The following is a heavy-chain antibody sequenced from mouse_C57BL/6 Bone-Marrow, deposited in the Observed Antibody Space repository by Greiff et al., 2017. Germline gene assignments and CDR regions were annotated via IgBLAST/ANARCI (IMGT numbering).Heavy chain of an antibody. CDR1: GYSFTDYN. CDR3: ARGDDFYYYDMDY. V-gene: IGHV1-39*01. Sequence: VHVKQSGPELVKPGASVKISCKASGYSFTDYNMNWVKQSNGKSLEWIGVINPNYGTTSYNQKFKGKATLTVDQSSSTAYMQLNSLTSEDSAVYYCARGDDFYYYDMDYWGQGTSVTVSS. CDR2: INPNYGTT. J-gene: IGHJ4*01. D-gene: IGHD2-4*01.